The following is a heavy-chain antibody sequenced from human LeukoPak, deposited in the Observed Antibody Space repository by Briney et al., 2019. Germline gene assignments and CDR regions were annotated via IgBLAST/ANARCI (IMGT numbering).Heavy chain of an antibody. V-gene: IGHV3-7*01. CDR2: IKQDGSEQ. CDR3: ARHTSSDY. CDR1: GFSFGEYW. Sequence: GGSLRLSCAASGFSFGEYWMSWVRQAPGKGLEWVANIKQDGSEQYYVDSVKGRFTISRDNTKNSLFLQMSSLRAEDTAIYYCARHTSSDYWGQGTLVTVSS. J-gene: IGHJ4*02.